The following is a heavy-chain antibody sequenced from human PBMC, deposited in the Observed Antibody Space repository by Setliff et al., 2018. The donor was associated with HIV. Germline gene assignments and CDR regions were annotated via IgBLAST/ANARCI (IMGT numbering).Heavy chain of an antibody. CDR3: ASRLYYYDSSAYLREEGFDP. D-gene: IGHD3-22*01. V-gene: IGHV4-34*01. Sequence: SETLSLTCTVYGGSFSNYYTNWIRQPPGKGLEWIGELSPSGTTRSNPSLQSRVTISLDASNNQFSLKLSSVTAADTAVYYCASRLYYYDSSAYLREEGFDPWGRGTLVTVSS. CDR1: GGSFSNYY. J-gene: IGHJ5*02. CDR2: LSPSGTT.